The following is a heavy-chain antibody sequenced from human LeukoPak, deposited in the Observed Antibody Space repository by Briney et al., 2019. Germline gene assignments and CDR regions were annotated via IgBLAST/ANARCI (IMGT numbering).Heavy chain of an antibody. CDR1: GFTFSSYD. D-gene: IGHD5-18*01. J-gene: IGHJ6*02. CDR3: ATAMVTFYYYYGMDV. Sequence: GGSLRLSCAASGFTFSSYDMHWVRQATGKGLEWVSAIGTAGDTYYPGSVKGRFTISRENAKNSLYLQMNSLGAEDTAVYYCATAMVTFYYYYGMDVWGQGTTVTVSS. CDR2: IGTAGDT. V-gene: IGHV3-13*01.